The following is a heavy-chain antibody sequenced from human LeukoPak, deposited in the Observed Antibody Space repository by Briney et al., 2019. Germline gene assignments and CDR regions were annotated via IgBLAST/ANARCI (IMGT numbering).Heavy chain of an antibody. Sequence: SKTLSLTCTVSGGSISSSSYYWGWIRQPPGKGLEWIGSIYYSGSTYYNPSLKSRVTISVDTSKNQFSLKLSSVTAADTAVYYCARADIVVVPAAISTYYFDYWGQGTLVTVSS. CDR1: GGSISSSSYY. CDR3: ARADIVVVPAAISTYYFDY. J-gene: IGHJ4*02. V-gene: IGHV4-39*07. D-gene: IGHD2-2*01. CDR2: IYYSGST.